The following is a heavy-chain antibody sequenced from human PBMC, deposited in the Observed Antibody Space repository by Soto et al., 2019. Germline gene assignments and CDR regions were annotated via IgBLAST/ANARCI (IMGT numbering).Heavy chain of an antibody. J-gene: IGHJ6*02. D-gene: IGHD6-19*01. Sequence: ASVKVSCKASGYTFTSYGINWVRQATGQGLEWMGWMNPNSGNTGYAQKFQGRVTMTRNTSISTAYMELSSLRSEDTAVYYCARVHSSGWYLSYYYYGMDVWGQGTTVTVSS. CDR1: GYTFTSYG. CDR2: MNPNSGNT. CDR3: ARVHSSGWYLSYYYYGMDV. V-gene: IGHV1-8*01.